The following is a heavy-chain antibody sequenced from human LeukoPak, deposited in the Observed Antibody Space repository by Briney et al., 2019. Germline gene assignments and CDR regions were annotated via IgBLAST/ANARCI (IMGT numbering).Heavy chain of an antibody. CDR1: VGSICTND. J-gene: IGHJ4*02. D-gene: IGHD5-24*01. CDR3: ARIAAERLSYFDY. Sequence: SETLSLTCTVPVGSICTNDRSWICQPAGKGLGWLGRIYSSGNTNYNPSLKSRVTMSVDTSKNHISLNLSSVTAADTAVYYCARIAAERLSYFDYWGQGTLVTVSS. CDR2: IYSSGNT. V-gene: IGHV4-4*07.